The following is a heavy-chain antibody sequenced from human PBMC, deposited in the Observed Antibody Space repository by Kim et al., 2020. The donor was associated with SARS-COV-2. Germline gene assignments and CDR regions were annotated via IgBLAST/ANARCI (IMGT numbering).Heavy chain of an antibody. CDR1: GYSISSGYY. CDR3: ARGGERLLTRSRIAAAGNFQH. D-gene: IGHD6-13*01. V-gene: IGHV4-38-2*02. Sequence: SETLSLTCTVSGYSISSGYYWGWIRQPPGKGLEWIGSIYHSGSTYYNPSLKSRVTISVDTSKNQFSLKLSSVTAADTAVYYCARGGERLLTRSRIAAAGNFQHWGQGTLVTVSS. J-gene: IGHJ1*01. CDR2: IYHSGST.